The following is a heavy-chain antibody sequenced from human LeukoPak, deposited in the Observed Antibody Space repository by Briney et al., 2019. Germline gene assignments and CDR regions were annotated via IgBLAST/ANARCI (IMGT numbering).Heavy chain of an antibody. CDR2: IYSGGST. J-gene: IGHJ3*02. D-gene: IGHD3-10*01. CDR1: GFTVSSNY. V-gene: IGHV3-53*01. CDR3: TRPSRITLSLYDAFDI. Sequence: PGGSLRLSCAASGFTVSSNYMSWVRQAPGKGLEWVSVIYSGGSTYYADSVKGRFTISRDNSKNTLYLQMNSLKTEDTAVYYCTRPSRITLSLYDAFDIWGQGTMVTVSS.